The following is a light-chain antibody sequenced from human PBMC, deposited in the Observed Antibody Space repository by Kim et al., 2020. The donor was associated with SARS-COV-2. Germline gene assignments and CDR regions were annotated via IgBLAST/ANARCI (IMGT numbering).Light chain of an antibody. V-gene: IGKV3-20*01. CDR1: QSISSRY. CDR2: GAS. J-gene: IGKJ1*01. Sequence: PGERATLPGRASQSISSRYVAWQQQRPGQTHRLLNYGASTRATVISDRCSGRAAGTDFTLIISRLEHEDVAVYYRQQYGNSWTFGRGTKVDIK. CDR3: QQYGNSWT.